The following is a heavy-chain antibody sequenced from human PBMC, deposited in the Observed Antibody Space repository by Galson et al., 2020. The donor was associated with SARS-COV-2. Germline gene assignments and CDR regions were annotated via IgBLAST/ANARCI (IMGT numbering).Heavy chain of an antibody. D-gene: IGHD7-27*01. CDR2: IYSEGSST. CDR3: ARGDMGNEYFDY. Sequence: ALHGESLKISCAASGFTFSSYWMHWVRQAPGKGLVWVSRIYSEGSSTSYADSVKGRFTISGDNAKNTLYLQMNSLRAEDTAVYYCARGDMGNEYFDYWCQGTLVTVSS. V-gene: IGHV3-74*01. CDR1: GFTFSSYW. J-gene: IGHJ4*02.